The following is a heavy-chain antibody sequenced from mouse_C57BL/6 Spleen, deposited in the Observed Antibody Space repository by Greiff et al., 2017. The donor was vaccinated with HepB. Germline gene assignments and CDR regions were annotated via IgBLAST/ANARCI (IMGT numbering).Heavy chain of an antibody. Sequence: VQLQQPGAELVRPGTSVKLSCKASGYTFTSYWMHWVKQRPGQGLEWIGVIDPSDSYTNYNQKFKGKATLTVDTSSSTAYMQLSSLTSEDSAVYYCARSRVPHYFDYWGQGTTLTVSS. CDR1: GYTFTSYW. V-gene: IGHV1-59*01. CDR3: ARSRVPHYFDY. J-gene: IGHJ2*01. CDR2: IDPSDSYT.